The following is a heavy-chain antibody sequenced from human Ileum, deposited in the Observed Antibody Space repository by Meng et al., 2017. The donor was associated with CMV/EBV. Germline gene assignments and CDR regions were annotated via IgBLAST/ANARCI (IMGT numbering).Heavy chain of an antibody. J-gene: IGHJ4*02. Sequence: QLQRQESGSGLVKPSETLSLTCNGSGDSIRSNFWSWIRQPAGKVLEWIGRIYSSGSTFYNPSLNSRVTMSVDTSKNQFSLSLASVTAADTAIYFCAREESVGIAVTGTFDYWGQGILVTVSS. CDR2: IYSSGST. D-gene: IGHD6-19*01. CDR1: GDSIRSNF. CDR3: AREESVGIAVTGTFDY. V-gene: IGHV4-4*07.